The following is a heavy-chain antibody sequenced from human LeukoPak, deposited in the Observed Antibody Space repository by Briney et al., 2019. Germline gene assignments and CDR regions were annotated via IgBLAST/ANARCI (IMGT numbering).Heavy chain of an antibody. Sequence: SVKVSCKASGGTFSSYAISWVRQAPGQGLEWMGRIVPIFGTANYAQKFQGRVTITTDESTSTAYMELSSLRSEDTAVYYCARQPDGTTSAFDIWGQGTMVTVSS. CDR3: ARQPDGTTSAFDI. D-gene: IGHD1-7*01. J-gene: IGHJ3*02. CDR1: GGTFSSYA. V-gene: IGHV1-69*05. CDR2: IVPIFGTA.